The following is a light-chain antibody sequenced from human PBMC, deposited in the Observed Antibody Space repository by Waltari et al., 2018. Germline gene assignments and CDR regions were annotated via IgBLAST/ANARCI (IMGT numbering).Light chain of an antibody. CDR2: DVN. Sequence: QSALTQPASVSVSPGQSITISCTGTSSDVGGYNYVSWYQQHPGKAPKLMIYDVNKRPSGVSNRFSGSKSGNTASLTISGLQAEDEADYYCNSFTSGGTYVFGTGTKVTVL. J-gene: IGLJ1*01. CDR3: NSFTSGGTYV. CDR1: SSDVGGYNY. V-gene: IGLV2-14*03.